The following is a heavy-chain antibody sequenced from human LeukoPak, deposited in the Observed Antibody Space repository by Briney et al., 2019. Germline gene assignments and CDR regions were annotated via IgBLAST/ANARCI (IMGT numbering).Heavy chain of an antibody. D-gene: IGHD3-22*01. CDR1: GGSISSGGYY. CDR3: ASGLGYDSSGYYYVYYYYMDV. CDR2: IYYSGST. V-gene: IGHV4-31*03. J-gene: IGHJ6*03. Sequence: SETLSLTCTASGGSISSGGYYWSWIRRHPGKGLAWIVYIYYSGSTYYNPSLKSRVTISVDTSKNQFSLKLSSVTAADTAVYYCASGLGYDSSGYYYVYYYYMDVWGKGTTVTVSS.